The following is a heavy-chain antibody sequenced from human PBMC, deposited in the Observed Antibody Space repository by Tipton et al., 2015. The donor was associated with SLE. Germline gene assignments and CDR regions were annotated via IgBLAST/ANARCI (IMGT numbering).Heavy chain of an antibody. D-gene: IGHD3-22*01. CDR2: IYYSGST. Sequence: TLSLTCTVSGDSISSHYWSWIRQPPGKGLEWIGYIYYSGSTYYNPSLKSRVTFSLDTSKNHFSLNLSSVTAADTAVYYCARAGYSDVGGYCGPTDYWGQGTLVTVSS. J-gene: IGHJ4*02. V-gene: IGHV4-59*08. CDR3: ARAGYSDVGGYCGPTDY. CDR1: GDSISSHY.